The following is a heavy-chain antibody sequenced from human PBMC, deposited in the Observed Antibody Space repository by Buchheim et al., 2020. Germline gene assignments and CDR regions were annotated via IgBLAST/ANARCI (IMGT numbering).Heavy chain of an antibody. CDR3: ARDPLLNGGTLDY. D-gene: IGHD1-1*01. CDR1: GFTFSDLW. V-gene: IGHV3-74*01. Sequence: VQLVESGGGLVQPGGSLRLSCAASGFTFSDLWMHWVRQTPGKVLMWVSRINSDGSSTIYGESVEGRFTVSRDNAKNTLYPQMNSLRAEDTGVYYCARDPLLNGGTLDYWGQGT. CDR2: INSDGSST. J-gene: IGHJ4*02.